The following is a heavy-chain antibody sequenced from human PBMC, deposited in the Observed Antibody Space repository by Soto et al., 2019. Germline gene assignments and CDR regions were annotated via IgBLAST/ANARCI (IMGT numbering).Heavy chain of an antibody. J-gene: IGHJ4*02. CDR3: VRATYFSDSSGYTRCLDY. CDR2: ISGSGGST. CDR1: GFTFSSYA. D-gene: IGHD3-22*01. V-gene: IGHV3-23*01. Sequence: PGGSLRLSCAASGFTFSSYAMSWVRQAPGKGLEWVSAISGSGGSTYYADSVKGRFTISRDNSKNSAYLQMNSLKTEDTAVYFCVRATYFSDSSGYTRCLDYWGQGTLVTVSS.